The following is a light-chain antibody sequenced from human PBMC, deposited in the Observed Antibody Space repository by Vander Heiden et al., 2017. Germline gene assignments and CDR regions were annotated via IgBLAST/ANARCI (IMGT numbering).Light chain of an antibody. CDR2: GKN. V-gene: IGLV3-19*01. CDR1: SLRSYY. J-gene: IGLJ2*01. Sequence: SSELTQDPAVSVALGQTVRITCQGDSLRSYYASWYQQEPGQAPVLVIYGKNNRPSGIPDRFSGSSSGNTDSLTITGAQAEDEADYYCNSRDSSGNHLVVFGGGTKLTVL. CDR3: NSRDSSGNHLVV.